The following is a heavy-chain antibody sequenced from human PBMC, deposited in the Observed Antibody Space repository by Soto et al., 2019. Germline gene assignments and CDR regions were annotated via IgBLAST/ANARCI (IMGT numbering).Heavy chain of an antibody. V-gene: IGHV4-30-4*01. Sequence: SQPLSVTCTVSDDSISSAASCRSWIRQSPDKGLEWIGHIYDGGTTYSSPSLKGRVTISADTSETQFSLKLNSVSAADTAVYYCARGPSGDKVDYWGQGIQVTVPS. CDR2: IYDGGTT. J-gene: IGHJ4*02. CDR3: ARGPSGDKVDY. D-gene: IGHD7-27*01. CDR1: DDSISSAASC.